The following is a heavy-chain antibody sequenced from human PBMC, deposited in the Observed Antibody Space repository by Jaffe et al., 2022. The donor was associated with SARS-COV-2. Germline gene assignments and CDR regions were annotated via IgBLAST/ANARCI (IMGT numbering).Heavy chain of an antibody. J-gene: IGHJ4*02. CDR3: AREMNSALGTEYSYGISY. CDR2: IWYDGSNK. CDR1: GFTFSSYG. Sequence: QVQLVESGGGVVQPGRSLRLSCAASGFTFSSYGMHWVRQAPGKGLEWVAVIWYDGSNKYYADSVKGRFTISRDNSKNTLYLQMNSLRAEDTAVYYCAREMNSALGTEYSYGISYWGQGTLVTVSS. V-gene: IGHV3-33*01. D-gene: IGHD5-18*01.